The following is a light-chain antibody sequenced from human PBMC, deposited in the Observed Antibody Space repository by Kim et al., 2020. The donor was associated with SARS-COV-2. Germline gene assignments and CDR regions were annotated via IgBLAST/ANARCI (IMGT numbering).Light chain of an antibody. J-gene: IGKJ1*01. CDR3: KQTYNTLRT. V-gene: IGKV1-39*01. CDR1: QIISTY. Sequence: ASVGDRVTIPARASQIISTYLTWYQQKQGKAPELRIIAASSLQSGFPSSLSGSGSGPYLTVTIRSRRPENFATNYCKQTYNTLRTFGQGTTVDSK. CDR2: AAS.